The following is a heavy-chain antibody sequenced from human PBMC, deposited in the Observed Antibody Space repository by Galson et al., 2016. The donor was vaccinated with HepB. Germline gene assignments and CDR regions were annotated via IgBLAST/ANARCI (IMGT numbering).Heavy chain of an antibody. D-gene: IGHD3-10*01. V-gene: IGHV4-39*01. CDR2: LSYSGSA. J-gene: IGHJ3*02. CDR3: AILFASGRKDDAFDI. CDR1: GGSVTASPYY. Sequence: SETLSLTCTVSGGSVTASPYYHAWIRQPPGKGLEWIGTLSYSGSAYYNPSPKSHFTISMDASRNQFSLPPTSVTPSDTAVYYCAILFASGRKDDAFDIWGQGTVVTVSS.